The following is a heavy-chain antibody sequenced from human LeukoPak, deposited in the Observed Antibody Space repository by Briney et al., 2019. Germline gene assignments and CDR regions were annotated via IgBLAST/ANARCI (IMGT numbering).Heavy chain of an antibody. CDR1: GYTFIRYG. Sequence: GASVKVSCKTSGYTFIRYGFSWVRQAPGQGLEWIGWIGVFNGNRNYAKSVQGRITLTADTSTNTTYMELRSPTSDDTAVYFCGRDWDWHVQFWGQGTLITVSS. CDR3: GRDWDWHVQF. J-gene: IGHJ4*02. CDR2: IGVFNGNR. D-gene: IGHD1-26*01. V-gene: IGHV1-18*01.